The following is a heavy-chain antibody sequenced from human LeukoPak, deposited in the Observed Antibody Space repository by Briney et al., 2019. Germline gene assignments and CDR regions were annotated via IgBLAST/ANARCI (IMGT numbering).Heavy chain of an antibody. V-gene: IGHV1-18*01. D-gene: IGHD5-24*01. CDR3: ARVLRADMATSDY. Sequence: GASVKVSYKASGYTFTSYGFSWVRQAPGQGLEWMGWISAYNGNTNYAQSLQGRVTMTTDTSTSTAFMELRSLRSDDTAVYYCARVLRADMATSDYWGQGTLVTVSS. CDR1: GYTFTSYG. CDR2: ISAYNGNT. J-gene: IGHJ4*02.